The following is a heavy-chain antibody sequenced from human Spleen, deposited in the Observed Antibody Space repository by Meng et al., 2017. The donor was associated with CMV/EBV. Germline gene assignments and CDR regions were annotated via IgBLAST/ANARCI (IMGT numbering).Heavy chain of an antibody. Sequence: GGSLRLSCAASGFTLYDYTMHWVRQAPEKGLEWVSLISWDGGSTYYADSVKGRFTNSRDNSKNSLYLQMNSLRNEDSTVYYCAKDRGEQWLVEWGQGTLVTVSS. D-gene: IGHD6-19*01. CDR1: GFTLYDYT. CDR3: AKDRGEQWLVE. V-gene: IGHV3-43*01. J-gene: IGHJ4*02. CDR2: ISWDGGST.